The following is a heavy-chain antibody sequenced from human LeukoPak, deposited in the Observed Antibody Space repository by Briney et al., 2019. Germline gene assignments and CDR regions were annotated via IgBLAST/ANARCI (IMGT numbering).Heavy chain of an antibody. J-gene: IGHJ4*02. Sequence: GGSLRLSCAASGFTFSSYAMTWVRQAPGKGLEWVSAISGSGGSTYYADSVKGRFTISRDNSKKTLYLQMNSLRADDTAVYYCARDRRRGLYSSGWYNFDYWGQGTLVTVSS. V-gene: IGHV3-23*01. CDR3: ARDRRRGLYSSGWYNFDY. CDR2: ISGSGGST. D-gene: IGHD6-19*01. CDR1: GFTFSSYA.